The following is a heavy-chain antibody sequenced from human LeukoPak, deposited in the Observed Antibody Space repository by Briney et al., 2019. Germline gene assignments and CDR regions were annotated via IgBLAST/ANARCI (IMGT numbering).Heavy chain of an antibody. Sequence: NPGGSLRLSCAASGFTFSSYSMNWVRQAPGKGLEWVSSISSSSSYIYYADSVKGRFTISRDNAKNSLYLQMNSLRAEDTAVYYCARDAGVAVAEGYWGQGTLVTVSS. CDR2: ISSSSSYI. J-gene: IGHJ4*02. CDR1: GFTFSSYS. CDR3: ARDAGVAVAEGY. V-gene: IGHV3-21*01. D-gene: IGHD6-19*01.